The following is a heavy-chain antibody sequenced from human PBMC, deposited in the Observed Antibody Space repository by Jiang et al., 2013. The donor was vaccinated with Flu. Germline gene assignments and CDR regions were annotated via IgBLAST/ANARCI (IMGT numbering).Heavy chain of an antibody. CDR3: ASGRDGYNYYFHY. CDR1: GGSITSGGYY. Sequence: GSGLVKPSETLSLTCTVSGGSITSGGYYWSWIRLLPGKGLEWIGYMYYSGNTFFNPSLKSRVSISGDTSENHFSLQLTSVTAADTAIYFCASGRDGYNYYFHYWGPEPGHRLL. D-gene: IGHD5-24*01. V-gene: IGHV4-31*03. CDR2: MYYSGNT. J-gene: IGHJ4*02.